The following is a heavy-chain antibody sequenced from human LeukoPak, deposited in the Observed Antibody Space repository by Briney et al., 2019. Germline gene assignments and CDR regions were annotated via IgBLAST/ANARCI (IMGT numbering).Heavy chain of an antibody. V-gene: IGHV1-18*01. CDR2: ISAYNGNT. Sequence: ASVKVSCKASGYTFTSYGISWVRQAPGQGLEWMGWISAYNGNTNYAQKLQGRVTMTTDTSTSTAYMELRSLRPDDTAVYYCARASGFLDIVATPTNYWGQGTLVTVSS. D-gene: IGHD5-12*01. CDR1: GYTFTSYG. J-gene: IGHJ4*02. CDR3: ARASGFLDIVATPTNY.